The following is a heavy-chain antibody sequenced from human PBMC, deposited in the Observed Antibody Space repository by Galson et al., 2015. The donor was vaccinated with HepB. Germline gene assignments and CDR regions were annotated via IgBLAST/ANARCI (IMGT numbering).Heavy chain of an antibody. CDR3: AKALGSGTIFDY. V-gene: IGHV3-23*01. CDR2: ISGDGDGA. D-gene: IGHD3-10*01. CDR1: GFTFSSYG. Sequence: SLRLSCAASGFTFSSYGMGWVRQAPGKGLEWVSGISGDGDGAYYADSVKGRFTVSRDNSKNTLYLQMNSLRAEDTAIYHCAKALGSGTIFDYWGQGTLVTVSS. J-gene: IGHJ4*02.